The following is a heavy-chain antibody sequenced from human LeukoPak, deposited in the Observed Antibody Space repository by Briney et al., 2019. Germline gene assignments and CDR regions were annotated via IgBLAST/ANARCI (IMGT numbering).Heavy chain of an antibody. J-gene: IGHJ4*02. D-gene: IGHD3-16*02. CDR3: AKEYDYVWGSYRYTLGY. V-gene: IGHV3-11*04. Sequence: GGSLRLSCAASGFTFSDYYMSWIRQAPGKGLEWVSYISSSGSTIYYADSVKGRFTISRDNSKNTLYLQMNSLRAEDTAVYYCAKEYDYVWGSYRYTLGYWGQGTLVTVSS. CDR2: ISSSGSTI. CDR1: GFTFSDYY.